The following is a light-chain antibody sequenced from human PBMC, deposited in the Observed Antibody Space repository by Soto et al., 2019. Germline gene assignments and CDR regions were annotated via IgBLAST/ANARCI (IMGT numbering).Light chain of an antibody. V-gene: IGKV3-11*01. CDR2: DTS. Sequence: IVVTQSPATLSLSPGDRATLSCRTSQSVKYYLAWYQQKPGQAPRLLIYDTSNRAPGIPARFTGSGSGTDLTLAIGGLEPEDYGAYYCHRRGAWHTVGGGTKVEFK. J-gene: IGKJ4*01. CDR1: QSVKYY. CDR3: HRRGAWHT.